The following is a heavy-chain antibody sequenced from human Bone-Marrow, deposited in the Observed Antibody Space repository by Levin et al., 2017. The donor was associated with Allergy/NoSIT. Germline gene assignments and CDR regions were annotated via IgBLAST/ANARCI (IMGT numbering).Heavy chain of an antibody. CDR3: ASTKDSSSWNSYYFGMDV. CDR1: GFTFTSYS. Sequence: GGSLRLSCAASGFTFTSYSMNWVRQAPGKRLEWVSYISSSSTYIYYADSVKGRFTISRDNAKNSLYLQMDSLRAEVTAVYYCASTKDSSSWNSYYFGMDVWGQGTTVTVSS. V-gene: IGHV3-21*01. J-gene: IGHJ6*02. D-gene: IGHD6-13*01. CDR2: ISSSSTYI.